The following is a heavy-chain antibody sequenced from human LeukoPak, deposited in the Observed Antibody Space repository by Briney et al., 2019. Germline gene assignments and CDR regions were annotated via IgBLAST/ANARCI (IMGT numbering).Heavy chain of an antibody. CDR2: FDPEDGET. V-gene: IGHV1-24*01. CDR1: GYTLTELS. J-gene: IGHJ4*02. CDR3: ARDLGYDSSGYRDY. D-gene: IGHD3-22*01. Sequence: ASVKVSCKVSGYTLTELSMHWVRQAPGKGLEWMGGFDPEDGETIYAQKFQGRVTMTEDTSTDTAYMELSRLRSDDTAVYYCARDLGYDSSGYRDYWGQGTLVTVSS.